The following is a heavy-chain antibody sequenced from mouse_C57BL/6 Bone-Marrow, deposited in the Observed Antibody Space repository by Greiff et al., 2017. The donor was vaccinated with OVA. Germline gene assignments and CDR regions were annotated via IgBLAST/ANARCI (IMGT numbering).Heavy chain of an antibody. V-gene: IGHV14-1*01. CDR3: TPLLLRYPWFAY. D-gene: IGHD1-1*01. J-gene: IGHJ3*01. Sequence: VQLKESGAQLVRPGASVKLSCTASGFNIKDYYMHWVKQRPEQGLEWIGRIDPEDGDPEYAPKFQGKAPMTADTSSNTASLQLSSLTTEDTAVYYCTPLLLRYPWFAYWGQGTLVTVSA. CDR2: IDPEDGDP. CDR1: GFNIKDYY.